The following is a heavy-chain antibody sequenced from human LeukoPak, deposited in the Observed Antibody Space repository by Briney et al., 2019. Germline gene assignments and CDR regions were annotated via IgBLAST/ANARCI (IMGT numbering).Heavy chain of an antibody. CDR3: ARGLHSYGYPNYFDY. CDR1: GFTFSNYW. V-gene: IGHV3-7*01. J-gene: IGHJ4*02. CDR2: IKQDGSER. Sequence: GGSLRLSCAASGFTFSNYWMSWVRQAPGKGLEWVANIKQDGSERYYVDSVKGRFTISRDNAKNSLYLQMNSLRAEDTAVYYCARGLHSYGYPNYFDYWGQGTLVTVSS. D-gene: IGHD5-18*01.